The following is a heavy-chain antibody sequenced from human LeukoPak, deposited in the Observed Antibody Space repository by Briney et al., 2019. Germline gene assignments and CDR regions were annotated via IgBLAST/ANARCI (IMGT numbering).Heavy chain of an antibody. V-gene: IGHV3-7*01. CDR3: ETFFQYGDYRVNWFDP. CDR1: VFTFSICW. J-gene: IGHJ5*02. D-gene: IGHD4-17*01. CDR2: IKQKGSEK. Sequence: GGSLRLSCAVSVFTFSICWMSGVRQAPGGGLEWVANIKQKGSEKYYVDSLTGRLTISRDTVKNTLYMQMNSLSAEDTAVYYCETFFQYGDYRVNWFDPWGQGTLVTVSS.